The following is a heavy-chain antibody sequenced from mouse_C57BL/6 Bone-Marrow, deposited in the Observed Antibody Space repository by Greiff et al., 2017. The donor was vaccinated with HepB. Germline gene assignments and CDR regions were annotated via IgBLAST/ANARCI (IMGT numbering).Heavy chain of an antibody. CDR2: IYPGDGDT. J-gene: IGHJ2*01. Sequence: QVQLQQSGAELVKPGASVKISCKASGYAFSSYWMNWVKQRPGKGLEWIGQIYPGDGDTNYNGKFKGKATLTADKSSSTAYMQLSSLTSEDSAVYFCARSSITTVVAGDFGYWGQGTTLTVSS. CDR1: GYAFSSYW. V-gene: IGHV1-80*01. D-gene: IGHD1-1*01. CDR3: ARSSITTVVAGDFGY.